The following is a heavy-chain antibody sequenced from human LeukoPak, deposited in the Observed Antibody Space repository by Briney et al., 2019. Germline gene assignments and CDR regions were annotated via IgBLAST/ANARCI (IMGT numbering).Heavy chain of an antibody. Sequence: AGGSLRLSRAASGLTFRNYWMSWIRQAPGKGLEWAAHISEDGSNKYYVDSVKGRFTISRDNAKNSLYLQMNSLRVEDTAVYYCGSWSGKYYVTSEIPANSWGQGTLVTVSS. CDR2: ISEDGSNK. CDR1: GLTFRNYW. CDR3: GSWSGKYYVTSEIPANS. J-gene: IGHJ4*02. V-gene: IGHV3-7*01. D-gene: IGHD3-10*02.